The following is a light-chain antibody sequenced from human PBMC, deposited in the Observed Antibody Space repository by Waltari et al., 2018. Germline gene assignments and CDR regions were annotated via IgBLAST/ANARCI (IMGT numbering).Light chain of an antibody. CDR2: DTS. J-gene: IGKJ4*01. V-gene: IGKV3-11*01. CDR3: RQRRNWPLT. Sequence: EIVLTQSPATLSLSTGETATLSCRASQSVDMYLAWYQQRPGQAPRLLIYDTSNRATDIPARLSGSGSETDVSHTISCLEPEDFAVYYCRQRRNWPLTFGGGPKVEMK. CDR1: QSVDMY.